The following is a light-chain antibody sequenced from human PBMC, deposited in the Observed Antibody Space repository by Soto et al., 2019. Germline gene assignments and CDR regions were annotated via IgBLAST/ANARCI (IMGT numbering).Light chain of an antibody. Sequence: QSVLTQPPSVSGAPGQRVTISCTGSSSNIGAGYDVHWYQQLPGTAPKLIIYGNSNRPSGVPDRFSGSKSGTSASLAITGLQAEDEADYYCHSYDSSLSGYVFGTGTKVTVL. CDR3: HSYDSSLSGYV. J-gene: IGLJ1*01. CDR1: SSNIGAGYD. CDR2: GNS. V-gene: IGLV1-40*01.